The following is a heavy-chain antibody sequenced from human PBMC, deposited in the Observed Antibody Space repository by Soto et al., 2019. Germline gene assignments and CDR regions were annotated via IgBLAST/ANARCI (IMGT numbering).Heavy chain of an antibody. CDR2: SSGSGSGGST. D-gene: IGHD4-4*01. CDR3: AKDRDDYRNYVFDY. Sequence: PGGSLRLSCAASGFTFTNYAMPWVRQAPGKGLEWVSISSGSGSGGSTNYADSVKGRFTISRDNSKNTLYLQMNSLRVEDTAVYYCAKDRDDYRNYVFDYWGQGTLVTVSS. J-gene: IGHJ4*02. CDR1: GFTFTNYA. V-gene: IGHV3-23*01.